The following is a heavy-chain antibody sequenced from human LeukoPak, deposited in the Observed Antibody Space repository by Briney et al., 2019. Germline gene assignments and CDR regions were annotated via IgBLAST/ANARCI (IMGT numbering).Heavy chain of an antibody. Sequence: ASVKVSCKASGYTFTDYYMHWVRQAPGQGLEWRGRINPNSGGTNYAHKFQGRVTMTRDTSISTAYMELSRLRSDDSAVYYCARSESETSRGIFDYWGQGTVVTVSS. CDR3: ARSESETSRGIFDY. CDR2: INPNSGGT. J-gene: IGHJ4*02. V-gene: IGHV1-2*06. D-gene: IGHD3-10*01. CDR1: GYTFTDYY.